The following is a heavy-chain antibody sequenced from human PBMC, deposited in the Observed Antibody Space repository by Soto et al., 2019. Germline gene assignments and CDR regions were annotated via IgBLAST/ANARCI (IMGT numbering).Heavy chain of an antibody. V-gene: IGHV4-39*01. CDR3: AKPSGTTVTDTYYYYGMDV. J-gene: IGHJ6*02. D-gene: IGHD4-17*01. CDR1: GGSISSSSYY. CDR2: IYYSGST. Sequence: SETLSLTCTVSGGSISSSSYYWGWIRQPPGKGLEWIGSIYYSGSTYYNPSLKSRVTISVDTSKNPFSLKLSSVTAADTAVYYCAKPSGTTVTDTYYYYGMDVWGQGTTVTVSS.